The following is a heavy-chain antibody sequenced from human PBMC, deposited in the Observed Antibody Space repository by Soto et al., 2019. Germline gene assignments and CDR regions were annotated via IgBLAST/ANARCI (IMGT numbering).Heavy chain of an antibody. CDR1: GFSFSNCW. CDR2: INSDGSST. D-gene: IGHD3-22*01. J-gene: IGHJ4*02. V-gene: IGHV3-74*01. CDR3: AKGDYYDSSGPFDY. Sequence: VGSLRLSCAASGFSFSNCWMHWVRQAPGMGLVWVSHINSDGSSTTYADSVKGRFTISRDNAKNTLYLQMSSLRAEDTAVYYCAKGDYYDSSGPFDYWGQGTVVTVSS.